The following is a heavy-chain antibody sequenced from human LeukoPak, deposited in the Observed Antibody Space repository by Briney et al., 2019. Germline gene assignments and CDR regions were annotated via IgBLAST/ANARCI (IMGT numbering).Heavy chain of an antibody. Sequence: SQTLSLTCAISGDSVSSNSAAWNWIRQSPSRGLEWLGRTYYRSKWYNDYAVSVKSRITINPDTSKNQFSLQLNSVTPEDTAVYYCARGMEGSGSYTQPPGFDYWGQGTLVTVSS. V-gene: IGHV6-1*01. CDR1: GDSVSSNSAA. D-gene: IGHD3-10*01. CDR3: ARGMEGSGSYTQPPGFDY. CDR2: TYYRSKWYN. J-gene: IGHJ4*02.